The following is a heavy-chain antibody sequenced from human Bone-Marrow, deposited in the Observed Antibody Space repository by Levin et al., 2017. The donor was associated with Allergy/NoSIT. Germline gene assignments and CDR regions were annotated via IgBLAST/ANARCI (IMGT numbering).Heavy chain of an antibody. Sequence: GGSLRLSCAASGFIFSSYSLHWDRQAPGKGLEWVAVISYHGTDKYYADSVKGRFTISRDNSKNTLSLQMSSLRPEDTAVYYCAKSYYFDGSGYYYLIESWGQGTQVTVSS. CDR1: GFIFSSYS. J-gene: IGHJ4*02. D-gene: IGHD3-22*01. CDR2: ISYHGTDK. V-gene: IGHV3-30*18. CDR3: AKSYYFDGSGYYYLIES.